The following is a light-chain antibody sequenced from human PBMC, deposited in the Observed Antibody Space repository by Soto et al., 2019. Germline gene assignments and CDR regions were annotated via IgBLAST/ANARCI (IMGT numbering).Light chain of an antibody. V-gene: IGLV2-14*01. J-gene: IGLJ2*01. CDR3: SSYSSSRTLDVV. Sequence: QSALTQPASVSGSPGQSITISCTGTSSDAGGYNYVSWYQQHPGKAPKLMIYEVTNRPSGVSYRFSGSKSGNTASLTISGLQAEDEADYYCSSYSSSRTLDVVFGGGTKVTVL. CDR2: EVT. CDR1: SSDAGGYNY.